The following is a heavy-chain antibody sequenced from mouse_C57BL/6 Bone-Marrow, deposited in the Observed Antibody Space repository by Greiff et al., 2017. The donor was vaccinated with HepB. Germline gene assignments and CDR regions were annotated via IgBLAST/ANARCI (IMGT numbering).Heavy chain of an antibody. CDR2: ISSASSSI. Sequence: EVKVEESGGGLVQPGGSRKLSCAASGFTFSSFGLHWVRQAPDKGLEWVAYISSASSSIYYADTVKGRFTISRDTPKNTLFLQMTSLRSEDTAMYYCARSYFGSSQSFDYWGQGTTLTVSS. J-gene: IGHJ2*01. V-gene: IGHV5-17*02. D-gene: IGHD1-1*01. CDR3: ARSYFGSSQSFDY. CDR1: GFTFSSFG.